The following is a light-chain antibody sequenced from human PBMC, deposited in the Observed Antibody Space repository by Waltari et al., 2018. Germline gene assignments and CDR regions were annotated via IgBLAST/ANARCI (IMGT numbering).Light chain of an antibody. CDR3: QHYNNWPPMYT. J-gene: IGKJ2*01. Sequence: EIVMTQSPATLSVSPGASATLSCRASQSVNNFLAWYQKKPGQAPRLLIYGASTRATGIPARFSGSGSGTVFTLTISSLHSEDFAVYYCQHYNNWPPMYTFGQGTKLEIK. V-gene: IGKV3-15*01. CDR2: GAS. CDR1: QSVNNF.